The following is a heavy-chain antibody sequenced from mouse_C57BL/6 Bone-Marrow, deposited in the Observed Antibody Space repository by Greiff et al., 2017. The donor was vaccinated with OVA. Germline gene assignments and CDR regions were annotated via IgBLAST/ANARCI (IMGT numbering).Heavy chain of an antibody. D-gene: IGHD4-1*01. CDR2: IDPENGDT. V-gene: IGHV14-4*01. CDR1: GFNIKDDY. Sequence: VHVKQSGAELVRPGASVKLSCTASGFNIKDDYMHWVKQRPEQGLEWIGWIDPENGDTEYASKFQGKATITADTSSNTAYLQLSSLTSEDTAVYYCTSQTGADYWGQGTTLTVSS. CDR3: TSQTGADY. J-gene: IGHJ2*01.